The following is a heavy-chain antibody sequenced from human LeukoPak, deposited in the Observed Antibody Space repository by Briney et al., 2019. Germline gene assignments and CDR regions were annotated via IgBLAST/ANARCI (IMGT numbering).Heavy chain of an antibody. CDR2: ISYDGSNK. CDR1: GFTFSSYG. CDR3: AKDLDTEYYFDY. J-gene: IGHJ4*02. Sequence: GGSLRLSCAASGFTFSSYGMHRVRQAPGKGLEWVAVISYDGSNKYYADSVKGRFTISRDNSKNTLYLQMNSLRAEDTAVYYCAKDLDTEYYFDYWGQGTLVIVSS. V-gene: IGHV3-30*18.